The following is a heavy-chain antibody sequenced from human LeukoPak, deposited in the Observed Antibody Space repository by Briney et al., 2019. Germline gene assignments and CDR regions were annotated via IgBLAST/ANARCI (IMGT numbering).Heavy chain of an antibody. J-gene: IGHJ3*02. D-gene: IGHD1-26*01. V-gene: IGHV4-39*07. CDR2: IYYSGST. CDR1: GGSISSSSYY. CDR3: AREDVGAREGAFDI. Sequence: SETLSLTCTVSGGSISSSSYYWGWIRQPPGKGLEWIGSIYYSGSTYYNPSLKSRVTISVDTSKNQFSLKLSSVTAADTAVYYCAREDVGAREGAFDIWGQGTMVTVSS.